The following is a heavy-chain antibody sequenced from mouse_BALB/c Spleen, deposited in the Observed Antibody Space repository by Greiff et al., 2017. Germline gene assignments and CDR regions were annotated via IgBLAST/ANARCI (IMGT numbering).Heavy chain of an antibody. D-gene: IGHD2-3*01. V-gene: IGHV2-6-7*01. CDR2: IWGDGST. CDR3: ARSYDGYPYPYAIDY. Sequence: QVQLKESGPGLVAPSQSLSITCTVSGFSLTGYGVNWVRQTPGKGLEWLGMIWGDGSTNYNSALKSRLSISKNNSKIQVFLKMNSLQTDDTAKYYCARSYDGYPYPYAIDYWGQGTSVTVSS. CDR1: GFSLTGYG. J-gene: IGHJ4*01.